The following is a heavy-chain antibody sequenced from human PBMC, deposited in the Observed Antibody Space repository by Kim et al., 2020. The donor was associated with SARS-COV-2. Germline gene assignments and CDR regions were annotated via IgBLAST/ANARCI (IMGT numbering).Heavy chain of an antibody. CDR3: ARLPIIAAAGFYPPFDP. Sequence: SETLSLTCTVSGGSISSSSYYWGWIRQPPGKGLEWIGSIYYSGSTYYNPSLKSRVTISVDTSKNQFSLKLSSVTAADTAVYYCARLPIIAAAGFYPPFDPWGQGTLVTVSS. V-gene: IGHV4-39*01. CDR1: GGSISSSSYY. J-gene: IGHJ5*02. CDR2: IYYSGST. D-gene: IGHD6-13*01.